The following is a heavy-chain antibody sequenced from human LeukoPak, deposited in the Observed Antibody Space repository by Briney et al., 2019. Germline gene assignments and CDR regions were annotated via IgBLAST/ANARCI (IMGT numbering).Heavy chain of an antibody. CDR3: ARDFAGALRFSKDGLGPWFDP. CDR2: ISSSSSYI. J-gene: IGHJ5*02. D-gene: IGHD4-17*01. Sequence: GGSLRLSCAASGFTFSSYSMNWVRQAPGKGLEWVSSISSSSSYIYYADPVKGRFTSSSDNAKNSLYLQMNSLRAEDTAVYYCARDFAGALRFSKDGLGPWFDPWGQGTLVTVSS. CDR1: GFTFSSYS. V-gene: IGHV3-21*01.